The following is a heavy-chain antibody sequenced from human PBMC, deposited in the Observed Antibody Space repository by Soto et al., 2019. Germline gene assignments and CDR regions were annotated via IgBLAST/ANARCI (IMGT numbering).Heavy chain of an antibody. Sequence: QVQLVESGGGLAKPGGSLRPSFAASGLPFGDSSLNWIRQPPGKGREWVSYITSSSSYTNYADSVKGRFTISRDNAKNSLYLQMNSLRAEDTAVYYCARGYSTSSFALVYWGQGTLVTVSS. V-gene: IGHV3-11*06. CDR3: ARGYSTSSFALVY. CDR2: ITSSSSYT. J-gene: IGHJ4*02. D-gene: IGHD6-6*01. CDR1: GLPFGDSS.